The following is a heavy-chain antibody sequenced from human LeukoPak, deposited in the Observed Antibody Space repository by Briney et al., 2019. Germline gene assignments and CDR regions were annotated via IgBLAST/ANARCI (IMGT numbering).Heavy chain of an antibody. CDR2: FTSDGNSM. CDR1: GFTLSSYT. V-gene: IGHV3-74*01. CDR3: ARAQVGTPTDC. Sequence: PGGSLRLSCAVSGFTLSSYTMYWVRHAPGRGLVWVARFTSDGNSMTYADFVKGRFTVSRDIAKNTLYLQMNSLRAEDTAVYYCARAQVGTPTDCWGQGTLVTVPS. J-gene: IGHJ4*02. D-gene: IGHD1-26*01.